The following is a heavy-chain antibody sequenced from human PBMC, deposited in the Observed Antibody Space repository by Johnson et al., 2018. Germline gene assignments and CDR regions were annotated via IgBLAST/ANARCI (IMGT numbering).Heavy chain of an antibody. J-gene: IGHJ5*02. D-gene: IGHD2-15*01. CDR3: ARGYCSGGSCYKNWFDP. CDR2: IYYSGSP. Sequence: QVQLQESGPGLAKPSETLSLTCTVSGGSISSYYWSWIRQPPGKGLEWIGYIYYSGSPNYKPALKSPATISVDTSKNKFPLNSSPVTAADTAGYYCARGYCSGGSCYKNWFDPWGQGTLVTVSS. CDR1: GGSISSYY. V-gene: IGHV4-59*01.